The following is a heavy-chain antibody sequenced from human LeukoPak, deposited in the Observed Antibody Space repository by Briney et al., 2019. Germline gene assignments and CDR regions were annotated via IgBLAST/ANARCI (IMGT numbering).Heavy chain of an antibody. Sequence: PSETLSLTCTVSGGSISSGSYYWSWIRQPAGKGLEWIGRIYTSGSTNYNPSLKSRVTISVDTSKNQFSLKLSSVTAAGTAVYYCAREIVVVPAAEYYFDYWGQGTLVTVSS. D-gene: IGHD2-2*01. J-gene: IGHJ4*02. V-gene: IGHV4-61*02. CDR3: AREIVVVPAAEYYFDY. CDR1: GGSISSGSYY. CDR2: IYTSGST.